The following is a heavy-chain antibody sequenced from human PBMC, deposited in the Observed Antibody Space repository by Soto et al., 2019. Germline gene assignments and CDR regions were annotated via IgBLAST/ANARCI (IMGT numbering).Heavy chain of an antibody. CDR2: ISSSSSYI. V-gene: IGHV3-21*01. CDR1: GFTFSSYS. D-gene: IGHD2-15*01. Sequence: EVQLVESGGGLVKPGGSLRLSCAASGFTFSSYSMNWVRQAPGKGLEWVSSISSSSSYIYYADSVKGRFTISRDNAKNSLYLQMNSLRAEDTAVYYCARDEPRTSVVVAQIAGAFDIWGQGTMVTVSS. J-gene: IGHJ3*02. CDR3: ARDEPRTSVVVAQIAGAFDI.